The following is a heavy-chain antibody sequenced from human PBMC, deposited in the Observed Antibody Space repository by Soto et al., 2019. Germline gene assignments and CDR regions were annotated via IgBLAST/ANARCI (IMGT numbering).Heavy chain of an antibody. CDR1: GGSFSGYY. CDR2: INHSGST. D-gene: IGHD2-2*01. Sequence: PSETLSLTCAVYGGSFSGYYWSWIRQPPGKGLEWIGEINHSGSTNYNPSNKSRITISVDTSKNQLSLKLSSVTAADTAVYYFARRYCSSTSCYLRVNWFDPWGQGTLVTVSS. CDR3: ARRYCSSTSCYLRVNWFDP. J-gene: IGHJ5*02. V-gene: IGHV4-34*01.